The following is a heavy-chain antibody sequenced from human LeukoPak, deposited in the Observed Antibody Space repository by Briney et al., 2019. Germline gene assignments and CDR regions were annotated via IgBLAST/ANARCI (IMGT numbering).Heavy chain of an antibody. CDR1: GGSISSYY. Sequence: KASETLSLTCTVSGGSISSYYWSWIRQPPGKGLEWIGYIYYSGSTNYNPSLKSRVTISVDTSKNQFSLKLSSVTAADTAVYYCASSAWFGKPPDYWGQGTLVTVSS. CDR3: ASSAWFGKPPDY. CDR2: IYYSGST. J-gene: IGHJ4*02. D-gene: IGHD3-10*01. V-gene: IGHV4-59*01.